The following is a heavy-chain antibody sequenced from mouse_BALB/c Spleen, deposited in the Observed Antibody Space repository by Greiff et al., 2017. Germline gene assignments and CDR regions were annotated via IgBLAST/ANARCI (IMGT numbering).Heavy chain of an antibody. CDR1: GFTFSSYG. V-gene: IGHV5-6-3*01. J-gene: IGHJ3*01. Sequence: EVKLVESGGGLVQPGGSLKLSCAASGFTFSSYGMSWVRQTPDKRLELVATINSNGGSTYYPDSVKGRFTISRDNAKNTLYLQMSSLKSEDTAMYYCARDRGSGAYWGQGTLVTVSA. D-gene: IGHD3-1*01. CDR2: INSNGGST. CDR3: ARDRGSGAY.